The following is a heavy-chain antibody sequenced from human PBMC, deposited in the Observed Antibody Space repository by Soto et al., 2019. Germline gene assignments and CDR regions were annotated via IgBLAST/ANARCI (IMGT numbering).Heavy chain of an antibody. Sequence: PSETLSLTCTVSGGSISSYYWSWIRQPPGKGLEWIGYIYYSGSTNYNPSLKSRVTISVDTSKNQFSLKLSSVTAADTAVYYCARYSSSWDPRTPFDVWGQGTMVTVSS. V-gene: IGHV4-59*01. D-gene: IGHD2-2*01. CDR3: ARYSSSWDPRTPFDV. CDR1: GGSISSYY. J-gene: IGHJ3*01. CDR2: IYYSGST.